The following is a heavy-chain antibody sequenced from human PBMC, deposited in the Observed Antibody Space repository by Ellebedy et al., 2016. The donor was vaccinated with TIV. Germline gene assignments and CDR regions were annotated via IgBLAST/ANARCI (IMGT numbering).Heavy chain of an antibody. D-gene: IGHD6-6*01. CDR3: ARVRVAARSGYFDL. V-gene: IGHV3-23*01. CDR1: GFTFSSYA. J-gene: IGHJ2*01. CDR2: ISSADST. Sequence: PGGSLRLSCAASGFTFSSYAMTWVRQAPGKGPEWVSSISSADSTYFAESVKGRFTISRDNSKNTVYLQMNSLRAEDTAVYYCARVRVAARSGYFDLWGRGTLVTVSS.